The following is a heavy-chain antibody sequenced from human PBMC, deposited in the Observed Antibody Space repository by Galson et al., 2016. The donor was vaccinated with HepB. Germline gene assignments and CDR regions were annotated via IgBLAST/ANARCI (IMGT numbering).Heavy chain of an antibody. Sequence: SLRLSCAASGFTFKNFGMTWVRQAPGKGLEWVSTICGSCGDIDYADSVQGRFTISRDNSKNTLSLQMNSLRAEDTATYYCAIDPSHWIENPFALWGQGTLSPSLQ. CDR2: ICGSCGDI. CDR3: AIDPSHWIENPFAL. CDR1: GFTFKNFG. D-gene: IGHD2-2*03. J-gene: IGHJ4*02. V-gene: IGHV3-23*01.